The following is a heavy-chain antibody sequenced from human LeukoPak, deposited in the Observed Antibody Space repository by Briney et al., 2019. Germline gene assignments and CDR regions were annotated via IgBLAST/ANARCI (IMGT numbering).Heavy chain of an antibody. D-gene: IGHD3-22*01. Sequence: ASVKVSCKASGYTFTGYHMHWVRQAPGQGLEWMGWINPNSGGTNYARKFQGRVTMTRDTSISTAYMELSRLRSDDTAVYYCARTRYYYDSSGYHTHYYYYMDVWGKGTTVTISS. V-gene: IGHV1-2*02. CDR2: INPNSGGT. CDR1: GYTFTGYH. CDR3: ARTRYYYDSSGYHTHYYYYMDV. J-gene: IGHJ6*03.